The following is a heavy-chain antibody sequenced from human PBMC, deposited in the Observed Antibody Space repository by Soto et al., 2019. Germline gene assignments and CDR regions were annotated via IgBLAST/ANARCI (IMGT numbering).Heavy chain of an antibody. CDR3: ARDRGGDGMHE. D-gene: IGHD3-16*01. Sequence: QVQLVQSGAEVKKPGASVKVSCKASGYTFSSYGISWVRQAPGQGLEWMGWISGYNGNTNYAQKLQGRVTMTIDTSTSTGYMELSSLRSEDTAVYHCARDRGGDGMHEGGQETTVTVSS. CDR2: ISGYNGNT. CDR1: GYTFSSYG. J-gene: IGHJ6*02. V-gene: IGHV1-18*01.